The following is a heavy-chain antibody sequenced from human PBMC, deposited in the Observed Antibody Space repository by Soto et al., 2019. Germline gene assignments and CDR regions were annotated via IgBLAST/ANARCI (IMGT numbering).Heavy chain of an antibody. V-gene: IGHV1-18*01. Sequence: QVQLVQSGAEVKKPGASVKVSCKASGYTFTSYGSSWVRQAPGHGLKRMGWISAYNGNTNYAQKLQVRVTMTTDTSTSTAYMVLRSLRSDDTAVYYCAIVGHRDSSSWTRTNYYYYGMDVWGQGTTVTVSS. CDR3: AIVGHRDSSSWTRTNYYYYGMDV. CDR1: GYTFTSYG. D-gene: IGHD6-13*01. J-gene: IGHJ6*02. CDR2: ISAYNGNT.